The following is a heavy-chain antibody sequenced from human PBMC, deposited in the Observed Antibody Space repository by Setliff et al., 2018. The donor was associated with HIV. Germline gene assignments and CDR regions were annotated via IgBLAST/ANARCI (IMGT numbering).Heavy chain of an antibody. CDR1: GGSISNGDHY. J-gene: IGHJ5*02. V-gene: IGHV4-30-4*02. CDR3: ARARLLGGFLS. CDR2: IYYTGDT. Sequence: SSETLSLTCTVSGGSISNGDHYWAWIRQSPGKGLEWIGYIYYTGDTYYRSSLESRVTISVDTSNNQFSLRLKSVTAADTAVYYCARARLLGGFLSWGRGALVTVSS. D-gene: IGHD7-27*01.